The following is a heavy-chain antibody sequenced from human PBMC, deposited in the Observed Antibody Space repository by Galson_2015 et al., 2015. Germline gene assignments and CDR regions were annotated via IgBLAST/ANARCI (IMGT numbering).Heavy chain of an antibody. D-gene: IGHD6-6*01. V-gene: IGHV1-18*01. J-gene: IGHJ3*01. CDR1: GYTFTNYA. CDR3: ARGVIAARPVDAFDV. CDR2: ISPYNGNA. Sequence: SVKVSCKASGYTFTNYAINWVRQAPGQGLEWMGWISPYNGNANYAQKHQGRVTMTTDTSTSTAYMEVRSLRSNDTALYYCARGVIAARPVDAFDVWGQGTMVTVSS.